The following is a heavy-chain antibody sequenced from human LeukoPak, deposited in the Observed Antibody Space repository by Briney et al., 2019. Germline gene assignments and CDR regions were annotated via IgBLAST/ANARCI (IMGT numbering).Heavy chain of an antibody. Sequence: PGGSLRLSCAASGFTFGDFGMHWVRQAPGKGLEWVSLMNVDGDHIYYGNSVRGRFTISRDNAKNSLYLQMNSLRAEDTAVYYCARVMRYYDFWSGYYPRHFDYWGQGTLVTVSS. D-gene: IGHD3-3*01. CDR3: ARVMRYYDFWSGYYPRHFDY. V-gene: IGHV3-20*04. J-gene: IGHJ4*02. CDR1: GFTFGDFG. CDR2: MNVDGDHI.